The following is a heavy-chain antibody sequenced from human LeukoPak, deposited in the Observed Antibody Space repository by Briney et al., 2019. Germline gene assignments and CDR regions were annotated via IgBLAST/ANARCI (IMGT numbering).Heavy chain of an antibody. CDR1: GFTVSSNY. D-gene: IGHD6-13*01. V-gene: IGHV3-53*01. CDR3: ARDRGTGYSSSWFFDY. J-gene: IGHJ4*02. CDR2: IYSGGST. Sequence: GGSLRLSCAASGFTVSSNYMSWVRQAPGKGLEWVSVIYSGGSTYYADSVKGRFTISRDNSKNTLYLQMNSLRAEDTAVYYCARDRGTGYSSSWFFDYWGQGTLVTVSS.